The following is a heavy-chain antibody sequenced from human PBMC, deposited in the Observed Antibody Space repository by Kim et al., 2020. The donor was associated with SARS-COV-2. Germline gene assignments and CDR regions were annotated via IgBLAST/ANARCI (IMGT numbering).Heavy chain of an antibody. CDR2: IYHSGST. V-gene: IGHV4-38-2*02. CDR3: ARGAPAVAANNWFDP. D-gene: IGHD2-15*01. Sequence: SETLSLTCTVSGYSISSGYYWGWIRQPPGKGLEWIGSIYHSGSTYYNPSLKSRVTISVDTSKNQFSLKLSSVTAADTAVYYCARGAPAVAANNWFDPWGQGTLVTVSS. CDR1: GYSISSGYY. J-gene: IGHJ5*02.